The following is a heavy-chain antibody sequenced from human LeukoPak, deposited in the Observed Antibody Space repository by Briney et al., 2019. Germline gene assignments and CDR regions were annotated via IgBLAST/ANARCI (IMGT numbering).Heavy chain of an antibody. D-gene: IGHD5-18*01. J-gene: IGHJ3*02. CDR3: AGTITSAVDTDAFDI. CDR1: GGSISSSSYY. V-gene: IGHV4-39*07. Sequence: SETLSLTCTVSGGSISSSSYYWGWIRQPPGKGLEWIGSIYYSGSTYYNPSLKSRVTISVDTSKNQFSLKLSSVTAADTAVYYCAGTITSAVDTDAFDIWGQGTMVTVSS. CDR2: IYYSGST.